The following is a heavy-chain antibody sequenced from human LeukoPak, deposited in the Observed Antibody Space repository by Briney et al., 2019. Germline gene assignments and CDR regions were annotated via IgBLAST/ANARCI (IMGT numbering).Heavy chain of an antibody. Sequence: GGSLRLSCAASGFTFSSYSMNWVRQAPGKGLEWVSYISSSSSTIYYADSVKGRFTISRDNAKNSLYLQMNSLRAEDTAVYYCARGRYSGTYLLDYWGQGTLVTVSS. V-gene: IGHV3-48*01. J-gene: IGHJ4*02. CDR2: ISSSSSTI. D-gene: IGHD1-26*01. CDR3: ARGRYSGTYLLDY. CDR1: GFTFSSYS.